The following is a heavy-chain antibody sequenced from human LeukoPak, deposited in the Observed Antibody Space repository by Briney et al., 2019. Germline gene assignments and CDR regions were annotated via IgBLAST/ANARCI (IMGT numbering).Heavy chain of an antibody. CDR2: IIPIFGTA. CDR3: ARAAVAAPWGPWFDP. J-gene: IGHJ5*02. Sequence: SVKVSCKASGGTFSSYAISWVRQAPGQGLEWMGGIIPIFGTANFAQKFQGRVTITADKSTSAAYMELSSLRSEDTAVYYCARAAVAAPWGPWFDPWGQGTLVTVSS. D-gene: IGHD6-19*01. CDR1: GGTFSSYA. V-gene: IGHV1-69*06.